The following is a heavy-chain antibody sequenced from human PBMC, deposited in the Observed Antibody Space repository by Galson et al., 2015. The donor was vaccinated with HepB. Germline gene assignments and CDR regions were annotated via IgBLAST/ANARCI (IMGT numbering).Heavy chain of an antibody. V-gene: IGHV3-9*01. D-gene: IGHD2-2*01. CDR1: GFTFDDYA. J-gene: IGHJ4*02. CDR3: ASGGGYCSSTSCSGGDDY. CDR2: ISWNSGSI. Sequence: SLRLSCAASGFTFDDYAMHWVRQAPGKGLEWVSGISWNSGSIGYADSVKGRFTISRDNAKNSLYLQMNSLRAEGTALYYCASGGGYCSSTSCSGGDDYWGQGTLVTVSS.